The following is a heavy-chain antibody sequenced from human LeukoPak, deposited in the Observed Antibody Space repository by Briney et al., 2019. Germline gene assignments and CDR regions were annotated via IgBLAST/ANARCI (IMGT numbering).Heavy chain of an antibody. CDR3: ARYSSSWYVDYIDS. V-gene: IGHV4-59*08. Sequence: SETLSLTCTVSGGSISSYYWSWIRQPPGKGLEWIGYIYYSGSTNYNPSLKSRVTISVDTSKNQFSLKLSSVTAADTAVYYCARYSSSWYVDYIDSGGRGPLVTVPS. J-gene: IGHJ4*02. D-gene: IGHD6-13*01. CDR1: GGSISSYY. CDR2: IYYSGST.